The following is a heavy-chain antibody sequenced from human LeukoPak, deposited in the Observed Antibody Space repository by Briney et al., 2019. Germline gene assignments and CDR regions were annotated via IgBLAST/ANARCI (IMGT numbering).Heavy chain of an antibody. J-gene: IGHJ4*02. V-gene: IGHV1-2*02. CDR3: AGDKGDGYNLAFDY. CDR1: GYAFIGYY. D-gene: IGHD5-24*01. CDR2: INPNSDDT. Sequence: GASVKVSCKASGYAFIGYYMHWLRQAPGQGLEWMAWINPNSDDTSYAQKFQGRVTMTRDTSISTAYMELKSLKSDDTAVYYCAGDKGDGYNLAFDYWGQGSLVTVSS.